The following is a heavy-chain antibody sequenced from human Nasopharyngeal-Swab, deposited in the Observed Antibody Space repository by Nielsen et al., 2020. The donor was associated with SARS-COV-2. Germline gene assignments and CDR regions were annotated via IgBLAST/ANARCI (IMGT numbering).Heavy chain of an antibody. J-gene: IGHJ6*03. V-gene: IGHV1-18*01. D-gene: IGHD6-6*01. CDR2: ISAYNGNT. CDR3: ARVSREIEYSSSLYYYYYCMDV. Sequence: WVRQAPGQGLEWMGCISAYNGNTNYAQKLQGRVTMTTDTPTSTAYMELRSLRSDDTAVYYCARVSREIEYSSSLYYYYYCMDVWGKGTTVTVSS.